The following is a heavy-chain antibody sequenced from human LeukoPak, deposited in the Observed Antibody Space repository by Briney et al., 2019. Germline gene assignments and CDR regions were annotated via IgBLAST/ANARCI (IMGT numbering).Heavy chain of an antibody. CDR2: IYHSGST. Sequence: SETLSLTCAVSGYSISSGYYWGWIRQPPGKGLEWIGSIYHSGSTYYNPSLKSRVTISVDTSKNQFSLKLSSVTAADTAVYYCASVSSSGWYRPDYWGQGTLVTVSS. CDR1: GYSISSGYY. CDR3: ASVSSSGWYRPDY. V-gene: IGHV4-38-2*01. J-gene: IGHJ4*02. D-gene: IGHD6-19*01.